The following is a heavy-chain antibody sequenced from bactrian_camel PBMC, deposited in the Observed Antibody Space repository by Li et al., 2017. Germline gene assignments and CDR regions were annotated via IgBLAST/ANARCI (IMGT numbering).Heavy chain of an antibody. D-gene: IGHD7*01. V-gene: IGHV3S1*01. CDR2: MHARHRDW. J-gene: IGHJ4*01. CDR1: ETTEHGYC. Sequence: VQLVESGGGSVQDGGSLMLSCVASETTEHGYCMAWFRQAPGKEREGVATMHARHRDWWYADSVKGQFTISRNDAGNTIYLQMNDLKPEDSAVYYCAAAPGYRSNPLKFLPSDYWGQGTQVTVS. CDR3: AAAPGYRSNPLKFLPSDY.